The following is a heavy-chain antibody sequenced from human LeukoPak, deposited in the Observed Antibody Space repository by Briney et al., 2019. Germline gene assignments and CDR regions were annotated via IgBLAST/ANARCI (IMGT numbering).Heavy chain of an antibody. V-gene: IGHV4-34*01. CDR2: INHSGST. CDR3: ARVQDFETRGYYLGY. D-gene: IGHD3-22*01. J-gene: IGHJ4*01. Sequence: SETLSLTCAVYGGSFIDYYGNWIRQPPGKGLEWIGEINHSGSTNYNPSLKSRVTMSVDTFKNQFSLTLSSVTAADTAVYYCARVQDFETRGYYLGYWGHGTLVTVSS. CDR1: GGSFIDYY.